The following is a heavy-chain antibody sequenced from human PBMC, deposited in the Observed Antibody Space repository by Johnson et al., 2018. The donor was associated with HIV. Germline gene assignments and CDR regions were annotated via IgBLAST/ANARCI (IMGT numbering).Heavy chain of an antibody. CDR3: ARAGGAVGVNGFDI. CDR1: GFTVSSNY. Sequence: VQLVESGGGLVQPGGSLRLSCAASGFTVSSNYMSWVRQAPGKGLEWVSGIKWNGGSKGYAESVKGRFSISRDNAKNSLYLQMNSLRGEDTALYYCARAGGAVGVNGFDIWGQGTMVTVSS. V-gene: IGHV3-20*04. CDR2: IKWNGGSK. J-gene: IGHJ3*02. D-gene: IGHD1-26*01.